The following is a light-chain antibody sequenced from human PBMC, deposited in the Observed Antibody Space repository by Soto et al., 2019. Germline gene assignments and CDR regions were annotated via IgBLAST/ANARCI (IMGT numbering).Light chain of an antibody. J-gene: IGKJ1*01. V-gene: IGKV4-1*01. Sequence: IVMTQSPDSLAVSLGESATINCKSSQSVFYNSNNKNYLAWYQQKPGQPPKLLIYWASTRESGVPDRFSGSGSGTEFTLTISSLQSEDFAVYYCQQYNNWPWTFGQGTKVDIK. CDR1: QSVFYNSNNKNY. CDR3: QQYNNWPWT. CDR2: WAS.